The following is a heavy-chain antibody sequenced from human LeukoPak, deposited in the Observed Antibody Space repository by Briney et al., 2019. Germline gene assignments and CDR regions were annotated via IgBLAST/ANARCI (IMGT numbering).Heavy chain of an antibody. D-gene: IGHD4-11*01. V-gene: IGHV3-30*03. CDR3: ATDDYNNYTSPSDY. CDR1: GFTFSGYG. Sequence: PGGSLRLSCAASGFTFSGYGMHWVRQAPGKGLEWVAVISDEGGKKYYADSVKGRFTISRDNSKNTLYLQMDSLRAEDTAVYYCATDDYNNYTSPSDYWGQGTLVTVSS. J-gene: IGHJ4*02. CDR2: ISDEGGKK.